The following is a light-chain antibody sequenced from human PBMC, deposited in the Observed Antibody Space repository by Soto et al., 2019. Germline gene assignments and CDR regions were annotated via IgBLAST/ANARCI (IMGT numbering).Light chain of an antibody. V-gene: IGLV2-8*01. Sequence: QSVLTQPPSASGSPGQSVTISCTGTSRDIGGYDFVSWYQQHPGKAPKLLIYDVIKRPSGVPDRVSGSKSGNTASLTVSGLQTDDEADYYCSSYGGSNNLLFGGGTKLTVL. CDR1: SRDIGGYDF. J-gene: IGLJ2*01. CDR3: SSYGGSNNLL. CDR2: DVI.